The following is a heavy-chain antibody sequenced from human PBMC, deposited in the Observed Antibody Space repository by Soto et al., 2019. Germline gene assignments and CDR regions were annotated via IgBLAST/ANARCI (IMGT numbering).Heavy chain of an antibody. D-gene: IGHD3-3*02. CDR1: GFTFSSYS. CDR2: ISSSSSTI. CDR3: ARDHRPILAANWLDP. V-gene: IGHV3-48*01. J-gene: IGHJ5*02. Sequence: GGSLRLSCAASGFTFSSYSMNWVRQAPGKGLEWVSYISSSSSTIYYADSVKGRFTISRDNAKNSLYLQMNSLRAEDTAVYYCARDHRPILAANWLDPWGQGTLVTVSS.